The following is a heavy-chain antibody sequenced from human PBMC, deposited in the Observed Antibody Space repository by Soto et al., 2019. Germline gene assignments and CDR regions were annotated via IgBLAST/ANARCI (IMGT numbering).Heavy chain of an antibody. CDR1: GFIFRSYG. Sequence: QVQLVESGGGVVQPGRSLRLSCAASGFIFRSYGMHWVRQAPGKGLEWVAAISYDGSNKFYVDPVNGRFTISRDNSKNTVDLQMNSLRVEDTAVFYCAKDTYYHDSSGYYTFDYWGQGTLVTVSS. CDR2: ISYDGSNK. V-gene: IGHV3-30*18. J-gene: IGHJ4*02. D-gene: IGHD3-22*01. CDR3: AKDTYYHDSSGYYTFDY.